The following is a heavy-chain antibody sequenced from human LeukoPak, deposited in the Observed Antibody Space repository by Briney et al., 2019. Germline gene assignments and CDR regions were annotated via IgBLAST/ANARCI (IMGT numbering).Heavy chain of an antibody. CDR2: IYGGDNT. J-gene: IGHJ4*02. D-gene: IGHD1-7*01. V-gene: IGHV3-66*01. CDR1: GFTVSSNY. CDR3: ARGPYNWNYPRGFLDY. Sequence: GGSLRLSCAASGFTVSSNYMTWVRQARGKGLEWVSVIYGGDNTHYADSVKGRFTISRDNSKNTLSLQMNSLRSEDTAVYYCARGPYNWNYPRGFLDYWGQGTLVTVSS.